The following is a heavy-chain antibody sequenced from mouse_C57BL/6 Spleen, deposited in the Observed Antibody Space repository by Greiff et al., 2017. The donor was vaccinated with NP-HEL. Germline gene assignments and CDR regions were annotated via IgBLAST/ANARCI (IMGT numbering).Heavy chain of an antibody. CDR3: ARAYYDYDAFAY. CDR1: GYSITSGYD. Sequence: EVKVEESGPGMVKPSQSLSLTCTVTGYSITSGYDWHWIRHFPGNKLEWMGYISYSGSTNYNPSLKSRISITHDTSKNHFFLKLNSVTTEDTATYYCARAYYDYDAFAYWGQGTLVTVSA. D-gene: IGHD2-4*01. J-gene: IGHJ3*01. CDR2: ISYSGST. V-gene: IGHV3-1*01.